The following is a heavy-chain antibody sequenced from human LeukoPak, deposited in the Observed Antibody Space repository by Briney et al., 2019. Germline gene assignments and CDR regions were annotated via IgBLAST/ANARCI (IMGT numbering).Heavy chain of an antibody. Sequence: GGSLRLSCGASGFTFDDFDMGWVRQVPGQGLKWVSGINWNGGRIIYADSVKGRFTISRDNAKNSLYLQMNSLRAEDTALYYCATYSIDRGYYFAYWGQGTLVTVSS. D-gene: IGHD3-22*01. V-gene: IGHV3-20*04. CDR1: GFTFDDFD. CDR3: ATYSIDRGYYFAY. CDR2: INWNGGRI. J-gene: IGHJ4*02.